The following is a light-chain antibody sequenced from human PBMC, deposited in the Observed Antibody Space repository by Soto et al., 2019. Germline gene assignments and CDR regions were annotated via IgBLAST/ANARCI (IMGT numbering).Light chain of an antibody. V-gene: IGLV1-47*01. J-gene: IGLJ3*02. CDR2: KNN. CDR3: AAWDDSLSAWV. CDR1: SYNIGKNL. Sequence: QSVLTQPPSASGTPGQRVTISCSGGSYNIGKNLVYWYQQRPGTAPKLLIFKNNARPPGVPDRFSGSNSGSSASLAISGLRSEDEADYFCAAWDDSLSAWVFGGGTKLPS.